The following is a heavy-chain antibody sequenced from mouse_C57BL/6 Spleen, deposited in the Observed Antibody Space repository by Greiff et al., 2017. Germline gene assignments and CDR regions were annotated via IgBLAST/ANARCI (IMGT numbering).Heavy chain of an antibody. V-gene: IGHV1-52*01. D-gene: IGHD2-4*01. Sequence: VQLQQPGAELVRPGSSVKLSCKASGYTFTSYWMHWVKQRPIQGLEWIGNIDPSDSETHYNQKFKDKATLTVDKSSSTAYMQLSSLTSEDSAVYYCARYDYDGAMDYWGQGTSVTVSS. J-gene: IGHJ4*01. CDR2: IDPSDSET. CDR1: GYTFTSYW. CDR3: ARYDYDGAMDY.